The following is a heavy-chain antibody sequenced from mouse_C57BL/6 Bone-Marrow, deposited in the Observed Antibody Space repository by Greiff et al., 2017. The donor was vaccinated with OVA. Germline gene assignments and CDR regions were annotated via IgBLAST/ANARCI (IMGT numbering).Heavy chain of an antibody. Sequence: QVQLQQPGAELVRPGTSVKLSCKASGYTFTSYWMHWVKQRPGQGLEWIGVIDPSDSYTNYNQKFKGKATLTVDTSSSTAYMQLSSLTSEDSAVYSCASWSFFDYWGQGTTLTVSS. CDR1: GYTFTSYW. CDR2: IDPSDSYT. J-gene: IGHJ2*01. V-gene: IGHV1-59*01. CDR3: ASWSFFDY.